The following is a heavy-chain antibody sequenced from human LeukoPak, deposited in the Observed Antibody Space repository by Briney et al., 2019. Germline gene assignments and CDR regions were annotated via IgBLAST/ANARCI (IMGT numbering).Heavy chain of an antibody. V-gene: IGHV4-59*01. J-gene: IGHJ3*02. CDR3: ARVYGSGYDFRGAFDI. Sequence: PSETLSLTCTVSGGSISSYYWSWIRQPPGKGLEWIGYIYYSGSTNYNPSLKSRVTISVDTSKNQFSLKLSSVTAADTAVYYCARVYGSGYDFRGAFDIWGQGTMVTVPS. CDR1: GGSISSYY. D-gene: IGHD5-12*01. CDR2: IYYSGST.